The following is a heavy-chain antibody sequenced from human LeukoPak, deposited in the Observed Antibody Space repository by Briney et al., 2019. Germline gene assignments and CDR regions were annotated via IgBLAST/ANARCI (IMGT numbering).Heavy chain of an antibody. CDR3: AKCKGDSSGSPGY. CDR2: ISGSGGST. D-gene: IGHD3-22*01. J-gene: IGHJ4*02. Sequence: GGSLRLSCAASGFTFSSYAMSWVRQAPGKGLEWVSAISGSGGSTYYADSVKGRFTISRDNSKNTLYLQMNSLRAEDTALYYCAKCKGDSSGSPGYWGQGTLVTVSS. CDR1: GFTFSSYA. V-gene: IGHV3-23*01.